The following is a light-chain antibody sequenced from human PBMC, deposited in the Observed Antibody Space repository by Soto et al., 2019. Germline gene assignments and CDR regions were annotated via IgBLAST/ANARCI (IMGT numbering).Light chain of an antibody. V-gene: IGKV1-27*01. CDR2: EAS. CDR3: QKYNRSPRT. CDR1: QDISNH. J-gene: IGKJ1*01. Sequence: DFQMTQYPSSLSAYVGDRVTITCRASQDISNHLAWYQHKPRKVPKLLIYEASTLQSADPSRFSGGGSGTDFTLTISSLQPEDVATYYCQKYNRSPRTFGQGTKVELK.